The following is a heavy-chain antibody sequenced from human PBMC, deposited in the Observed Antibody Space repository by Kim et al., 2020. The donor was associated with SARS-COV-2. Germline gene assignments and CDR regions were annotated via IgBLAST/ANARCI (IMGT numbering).Heavy chain of an antibody. CDR1: GYTLTELS. CDR3: ATGVYDSTGMDV. J-gene: IGHJ6*02. CDR2: FDPEDGET. Sequence: ASVKVSCKVSGYTLTELSMHWVRQAPGKGLEWMGGFDPEDGETIYAQKFQGRVTMTEDTSTDTAYMELSSLRSEDTAVYYCATGVYDSTGMDVWGQGTTVTVSS. V-gene: IGHV1-24*01. D-gene: IGHD3-22*01.